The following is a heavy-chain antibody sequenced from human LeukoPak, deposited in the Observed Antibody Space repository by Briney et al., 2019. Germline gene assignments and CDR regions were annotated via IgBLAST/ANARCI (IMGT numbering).Heavy chain of an antibody. J-gene: IGHJ4*02. D-gene: IGHD3-22*01. CDR1: GFTFSSYE. CDR2: ISSSGSTI. V-gene: IGHV3-48*03. Sequence: GGSLRLSCAASGFTFSSYEMNWVRQAPGKGLEWVSYISSSGSTIYYADSVKGRFTISRDNSKNTLYLQMNSLRAEDTAVYYCAKDLWNYYDSSGYYYPDYWGQGTLVTVSS. CDR3: AKDLWNYYDSSGYYYPDY.